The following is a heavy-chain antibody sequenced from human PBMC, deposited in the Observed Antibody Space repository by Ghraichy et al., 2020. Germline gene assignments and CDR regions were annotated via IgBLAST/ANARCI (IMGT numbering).Heavy chain of an antibody. CDR1: GGSISSGGYY. J-gene: IGHJ4*02. CDR2: IYYSGST. Sequence: SETLSLTCTVSGGSISSGGYYWSWIRQHPGKGLEWIGYIYYSGSTYYNPSLKSRVTISVDTSKNQFSLKLSSVTAADTAVYYCARTLRYFDWLTFDYWGQGTLVTVSS. V-gene: IGHV4-31*03. D-gene: IGHD3-9*01. CDR3: ARTLRYFDWLTFDY.